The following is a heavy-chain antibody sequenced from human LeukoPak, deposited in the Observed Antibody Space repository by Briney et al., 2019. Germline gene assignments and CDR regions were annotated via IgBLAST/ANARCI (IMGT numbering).Heavy chain of an antibody. CDR1: GFTFSSYW. CDR2: IISNGGST. V-gene: IGHV3-64*01. CDR3: ARALWSGNYYYYYYTDV. D-gene: IGHD3-10*01. J-gene: IGHJ6*03. Sequence: GGSLRLSCAASGFTFSSYWMHWVRQAPGKGLEYVSAIISNGGSTYYANSVKGRFTISRDNSKNTLYLQMGSLRAEDMAVYYCARALWSGNYYYYYYTDVWGKGTTVTVSS.